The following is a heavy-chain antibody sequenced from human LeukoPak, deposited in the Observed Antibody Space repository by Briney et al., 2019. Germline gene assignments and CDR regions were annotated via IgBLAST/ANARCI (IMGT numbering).Heavy chain of an antibody. J-gene: IGHJ4*02. V-gene: IGHV3-23*01. D-gene: IGHD3-3*01. CDR1: GFTFSSYA. CDR2: ISGRGGST. CDR3: AKGAREAFYDFWSGSSHFDY. Sequence: GGSLRLSCAASGFTFSSYAMSWVRQAPGKGLEWVSAISGRGGSTYFADSVKGRFTVSRDNSKNTLYLQMNSLRAEDTALYYCAKGAREAFYDFWSGSSHFDYWGQGTLVTVSS.